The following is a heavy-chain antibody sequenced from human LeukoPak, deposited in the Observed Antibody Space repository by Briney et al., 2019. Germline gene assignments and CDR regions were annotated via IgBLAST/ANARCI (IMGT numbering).Heavy chain of an antibody. CDR1: GYTFTSYG. Sequence: ASVKVSCKASGYTFTSYGISWVRQAPGQGLEWMGWISAYNGNTNYAQKLQGRVTMTTDTSTSTAYMELRSLRSDDTAAYYCARDFRIGDGYNLGRYWGQGTLVTVSS. CDR2: ISAYNGNT. CDR3: ARDFRIGDGYNLGRY. J-gene: IGHJ4*02. D-gene: IGHD5-24*01. V-gene: IGHV1-18*01.